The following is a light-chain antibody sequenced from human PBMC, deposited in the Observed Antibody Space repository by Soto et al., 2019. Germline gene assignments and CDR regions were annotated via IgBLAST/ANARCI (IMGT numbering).Light chain of an antibody. CDR1: QSISSSY. CDR3: QQFGGSPTVT. CDR2: AAS. J-gene: IGKJ4*01. Sequence: EIVLTQSPGTLSLSPGEGATLSCRASQSISSSYLAWYQQKPGQAPRLLIYAASSRATGTPDRFSGSGSGTDFTLTISRLEPEDFAVYYCQQFGGSPTVTFGGGTKVEI. V-gene: IGKV3-20*01.